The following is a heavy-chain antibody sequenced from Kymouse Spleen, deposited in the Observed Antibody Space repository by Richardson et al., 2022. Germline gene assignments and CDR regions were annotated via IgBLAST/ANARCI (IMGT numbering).Heavy chain of an antibody. CDR1: GGSISSSSYY. J-gene: IGHJ5*02. D-gene: IGHD6-6*01. CDR3: ARQGSSSSGGWFDP. V-gene: IGHV4-39*01. CDR2: IYYSGST. Sequence: QLQLQESGPGLVKPSETLSLTCTVSGGSISSSSYYWGWIRQPPGKGLEWIGSIYYSGSTYYNPSLKSRVTISVDTSKNQFSLKLSSVTAADTAVYYCARQGSSSSGGWFDPWGQGTLVTVSS.